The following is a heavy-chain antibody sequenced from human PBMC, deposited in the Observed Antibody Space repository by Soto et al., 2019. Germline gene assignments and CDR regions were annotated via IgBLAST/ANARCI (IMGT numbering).Heavy chain of an antibody. V-gene: IGHV3-23*01. D-gene: IGHD3-16*01. CDR1: GFTFSNYA. J-gene: IGHJ4*02. CDR3: AKDYFVWSSAQVYYCDY. CDR2: ISGSGGRS. Sequence: EVQLLDSGGGLVQPGGSLRLSCAASGFTFSNYAMTWVRQGPGKGLEWVSGISGSGGRSYYADSVKGRFTISRDNSKSTLYLRMTILRAEDTAVYYCAKDYFVWSSAQVYYCDYWGQGTLVTVSS.